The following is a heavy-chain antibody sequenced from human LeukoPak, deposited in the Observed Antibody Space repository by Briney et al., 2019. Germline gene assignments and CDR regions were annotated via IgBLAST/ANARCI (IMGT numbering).Heavy chain of an antibody. V-gene: IGHV3-23*01. CDR2: ISGSGGST. CDR1: GFTFSSYA. J-gene: IGHJ4*02. D-gene: IGHD3-10*01. Sequence: GGSLRLSCAASGFTFSSYAMSWVRQAPGKGLEWVSAISGSGGSTYYADSAKGRFTISRDNSKNTLYLQMNSLRAEDTAVYYCAKSTYGSPEGYWGQGTLVTVSS. CDR3: AKSTYGSPEGY.